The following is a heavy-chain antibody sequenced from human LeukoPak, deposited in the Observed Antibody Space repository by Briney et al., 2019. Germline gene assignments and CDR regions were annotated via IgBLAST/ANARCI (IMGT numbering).Heavy chain of an antibody. V-gene: IGHV7-4-1*02. Sequence: GASVKVSCKASGYTFTSYAMNWVRQAPGQGREWMGWINTNSGKPTYAQGFTGGVVFYLESSVSTAYLQISSLKAEDTAVYYCARRTYYYDSSGYYYYFDYWGQGTLVTVSS. CDR3: ARRTYYYDSSGYYYYFDY. CDR1: GYTFTSYA. CDR2: INTNSGKP. J-gene: IGHJ4*02. D-gene: IGHD3-22*01.